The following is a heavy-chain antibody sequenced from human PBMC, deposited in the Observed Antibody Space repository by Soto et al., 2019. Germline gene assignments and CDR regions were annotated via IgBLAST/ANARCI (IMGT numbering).Heavy chain of an antibody. CDR1: GFTFSTYA. CDR2: TSDDGTKK. Sequence: GGSLRLSCVGSGFTFSTYAVHWVRQPPGKXLEGVAGTSDDGTKKYLADSVKGRFTISRDNSKNTVYLQMNSLSGDDTAVYYCARDKIGYTSGWSAQGSMDVWGQGTTVTVSS. J-gene: IGHJ6*02. V-gene: IGHV3-30-3*01. CDR3: ARDKIGYTSGWSAQGSMDV. D-gene: IGHD6-13*01.